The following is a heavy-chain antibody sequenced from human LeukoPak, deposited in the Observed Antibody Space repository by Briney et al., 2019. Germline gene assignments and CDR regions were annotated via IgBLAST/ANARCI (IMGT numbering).Heavy chain of an antibody. D-gene: IGHD5-12*01. CDR3: ARDRSSLYNGNYAF. V-gene: IGHV1-2*02. CDR2: VNPHSGGT. Sequence: ASVKVSCKASGYTFTSYYMHWVRQATGQGLEFMGWVNPHSGGTSYAAKFRGRVTLTRDTSTTTSYMDLSSLTSDDTAVYYCARDRSSLYNGNYAFWGQGTLVTVSS. J-gene: IGHJ4*02. CDR1: GYTFTSYY.